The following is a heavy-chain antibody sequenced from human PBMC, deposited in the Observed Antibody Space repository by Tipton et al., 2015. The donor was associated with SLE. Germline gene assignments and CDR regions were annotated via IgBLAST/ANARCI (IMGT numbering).Heavy chain of an antibody. CDR2: IKQDGSDT. Sequence: GSLRLSCAASGFTFSDYWMNWVRQAPGKGLEWLANIKQDGSDTYYVGSVKGRFTISRDNAKGSLYLQMDSLRVEDTAVYYCARGYCSGGACYSGGYWGQGILVTVSS. V-gene: IGHV3-7*04. D-gene: IGHD2-15*01. CDR1: GFTFSDYW. J-gene: IGHJ4*02. CDR3: ARGYCSGGACYSGGY.